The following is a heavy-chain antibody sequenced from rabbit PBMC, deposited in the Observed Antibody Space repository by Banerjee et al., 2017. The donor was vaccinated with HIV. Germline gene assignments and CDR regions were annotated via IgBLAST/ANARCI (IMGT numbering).Heavy chain of an antibody. CDR1: GFDFSSNA. D-gene: IGHD7-1*01. CDR3: TRDRGGGYAGYALDL. V-gene: IGHV1S40*01. J-gene: IGHJ4*01. Sequence: QSLEESGGDLVKPGASLTLTCTASGFDFSSNAMCWVRQAPGKGLEWIACIYAGSSGSTYYASWAKGRFTISKPSSTTVTLQMTSLTAADTATYFCTRDRGGGYAGYALDLWGQGTLVTVS. CDR2: IYAGSSGST.